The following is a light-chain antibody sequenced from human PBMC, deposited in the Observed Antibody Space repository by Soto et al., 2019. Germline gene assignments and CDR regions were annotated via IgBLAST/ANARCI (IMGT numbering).Light chain of an antibody. Sequence: DIQMTQSPSSLSASVGDRVTITCQASQDITSYLNWYQHKPGKAPKLLIYDASILEAGVPPRFSGSGSGTDFTLTISSLQTDDVATYYCQHCDYLPIFGPGTTVDFK. CDR2: DAS. CDR1: QDITSY. CDR3: QHCDYLPI. V-gene: IGKV1-33*01. J-gene: IGKJ3*01.